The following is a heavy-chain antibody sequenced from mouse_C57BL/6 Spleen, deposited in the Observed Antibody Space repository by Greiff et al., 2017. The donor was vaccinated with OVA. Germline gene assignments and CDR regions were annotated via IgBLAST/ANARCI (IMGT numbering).Heavy chain of an antibody. Sequence: EVQLQQSGPGLVKPSQSLSLTCSVTGYSITSGYYWNWIRQFPGNKLEWMGYISYDGSNNYNPSLKNRISITRDTSKNQFFLKLNSVTTEDTATYYCARDGYGRSYDYWGQGTTLTVSS. CDR1: GYSITSGYY. V-gene: IGHV3-6*01. J-gene: IGHJ2*01. CDR2: ISYDGSN. D-gene: IGHD1-1*01. CDR3: ARDGYGRSYDY.